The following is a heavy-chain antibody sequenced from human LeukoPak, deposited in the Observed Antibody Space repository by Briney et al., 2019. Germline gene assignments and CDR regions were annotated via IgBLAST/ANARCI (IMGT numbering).Heavy chain of an antibody. Sequence: GGSLRLSCAASGFTFSNYWVHWVRQAPGKGLVWVSRINRDGSTTNYADSVKGRFTVSRDNAKNSLYLQMNSLRAEDTAVYYCARDHYYDSSGYPADYWGQGTLVTVSS. D-gene: IGHD3-22*01. CDR1: GFTFSNYW. J-gene: IGHJ4*02. CDR3: ARDHYYDSSGYPADY. V-gene: IGHV3-74*01. CDR2: INRDGSTT.